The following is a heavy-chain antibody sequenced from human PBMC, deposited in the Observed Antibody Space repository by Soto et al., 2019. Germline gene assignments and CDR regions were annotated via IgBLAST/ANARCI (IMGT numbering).Heavy chain of an antibody. J-gene: IGHJ4*02. D-gene: IGHD1-26*01. V-gene: IGHV3-74*01. CDR2: IHYDGSST. Sequence: EMQLVESGGGLVQPGGSLRLSCAASGFTFSSYWMYWVRQVPGKGLVWVSRIHYDGSSTSYADSVKGRFTISRDNARNTLYLQMDSLRAEDTAVYYCAKGGEVGGVLGDHWGQGTLVTVSS. CDR3: AKGGEVGGVLGDH. CDR1: GFTFSSYW.